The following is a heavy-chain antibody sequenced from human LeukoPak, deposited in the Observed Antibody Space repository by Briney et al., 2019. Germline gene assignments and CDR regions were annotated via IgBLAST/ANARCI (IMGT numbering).Heavy chain of an antibody. CDR2: ISWNSGSI. CDR1: GFTFDDYA. CDR3: ARGSTYYDSSGQVPFDY. J-gene: IGHJ4*02. Sequence: GGSLRLSCAASGFTFDDYAMHWVRQAPGKGLEWVSGISWNSGSIGYADSVKGRFTISRDNGENTLYLQMNSLRAEDTAVYYCARGSTYYDSSGQVPFDYWGQGTLVTVSS. V-gene: IGHV3-9*01. D-gene: IGHD3-22*01.